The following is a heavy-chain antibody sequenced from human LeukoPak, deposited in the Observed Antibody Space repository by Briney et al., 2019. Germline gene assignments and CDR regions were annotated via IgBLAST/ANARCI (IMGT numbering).Heavy chain of an antibody. V-gene: IGHV3-23*01. CDR3: AKGAPYYDFWSALHNWFDP. CDR2: ISGSGGST. J-gene: IGHJ5*02. Sequence: GGSLRLSCAASGFTFSSYAMSWVRQAPGKGLEWVSAISGSGGSTYYADSVKGRFTISRDNSKNTLYLQMNSLRAEDTAVYYCAKGAPYYDFWSALHNWFDPWGQGTLVTVSS. CDR1: GFTFSSYA. D-gene: IGHD3-3*01.